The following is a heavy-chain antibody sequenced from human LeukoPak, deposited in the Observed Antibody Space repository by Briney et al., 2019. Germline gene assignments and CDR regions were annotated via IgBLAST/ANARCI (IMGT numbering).Heavy chain of an antibody. V-gene: IGHV3-7*01. CDR1: GFTFSDYW. Sequence: AGGSLRLSCAASGFTFSDYWMTWVRQAPGKGLEWVANIKPDGSEKYYVDSVRGRFTISRDNAKNSLYLQMNSLRVEDTAVYYCAHEYCSGGSCSCWFDPWGQGTLVTVSS. J-gene: IGHJ5*02. D-gene: IGHD2-15*01. CDR2: IKPDGSEK. CDR3: AHEYCSGGSCSCWFDP.